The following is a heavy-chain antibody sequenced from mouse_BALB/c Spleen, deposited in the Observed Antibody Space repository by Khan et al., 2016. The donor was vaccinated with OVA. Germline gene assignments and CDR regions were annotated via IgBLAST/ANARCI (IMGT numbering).Heavy chain of an antibody. J-gene: IGHJ2*01. CDR2: IYPGTDNT. D-gene: IGHD3-2*02. V-gene: IGHV1-76*01. CDR3: AREEACYYFEY. CDR1: GYTFTNYW. Sequence: QVQLKESGAELVRPGASVKLSCKTSGYTFTNYWIHWVKQRSGQGLEWIARIYPGTDNTYYSEKLKDKATLTANKSSSTAYMQLSSLKSEDSAVYFCAREEACYYFEYWGQGTTLTVSS.